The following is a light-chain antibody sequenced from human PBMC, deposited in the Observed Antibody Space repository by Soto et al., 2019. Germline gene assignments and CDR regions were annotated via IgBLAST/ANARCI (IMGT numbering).Light chain of an antibody. CDR2: DAS. Sequence: DIQMTQSPSTLSASVGDRITITCRASQSISTWLAWYQQRPGKAPKLLIYDASTLESGVPSRFRGSGSGTDFTLTISSLQPDDFSSYYCPQYNIYSLTFGGGTKVEIK. CDR1: QSISTW. CDR3: PQYNIYSLT. V-gene: IGKV1-5*01. J-gene: IGKJ4*01.